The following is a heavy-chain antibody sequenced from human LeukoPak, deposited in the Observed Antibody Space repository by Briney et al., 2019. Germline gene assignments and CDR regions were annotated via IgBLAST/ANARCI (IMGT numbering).Heavy chain of an antibody. J-gene: IGHJ6*02. V-gene: IGHV1-8*01. D-gene: IGHD2-21*02. Sequence: ASVKVSCKASGYTFTSYDINWVRQATGQGLGWMGWMNPNSGNTGYAQKFQGRVTMTRNTSISTAHMELSSLRSEDTAVYYCARGGGMEVVTGYYYYYYGMDVWGQGTTVTVSS. CDR3: ARGGGMEVVTGYYYYYYGMDV. CDR1: GYTFTSYD. CDR2: MNPNSGNT.